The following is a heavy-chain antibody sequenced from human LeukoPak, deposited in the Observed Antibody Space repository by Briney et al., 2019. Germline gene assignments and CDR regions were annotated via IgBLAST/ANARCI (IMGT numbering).Heavy chain of an antibody. Sequence: GGSLRLSCADSGFTFSSYAMSWVRQAPGKGLEWVSAISGSSGSTYYADSVKGRFTISRDNSKNTLFLQMNSLRAEDTAVYYCAMTTVGFDYWGQGTLVTVSS. CDR3: AMTTVGFDY. CDR1: GFTFSSYA. CDR2: ISGSSGST. V-gene: IGHV3-23*01. D-gene: IGHD4-23*01. J-gene: IGHJ4*02.